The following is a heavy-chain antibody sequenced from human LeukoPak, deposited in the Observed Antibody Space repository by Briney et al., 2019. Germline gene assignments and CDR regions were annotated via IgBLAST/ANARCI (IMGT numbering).Heavy chain of an antibody. V-gene: IGHV4-34*01. CDR1: GGSFSGYY. CDR3: ARGRISEGYGNGESDY. D-gene: IGHD5-18*01. CDR2: INHSGST. Sequence: PSETLSLTCAVYGGSFSGYYWSWIRQPPGKGLEWIGEINHSGSTNYNPSLESRVTISVDTSKNQFSLKLSSVTAADTAVYYCARGRISEGYGNGESDYWGQGTLVTVSS. J-gene: IGHJ4*02.